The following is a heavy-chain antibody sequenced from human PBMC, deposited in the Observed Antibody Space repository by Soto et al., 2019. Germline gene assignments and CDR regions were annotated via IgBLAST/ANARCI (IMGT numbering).Heavy chain of an antibody. CDR2: INPNSGGT. CDR3: AREVVVAATVAFDI. CDR1: GYTFTGYY. V-gene: IGHV1-2*04. D-gene: IGHD2-15*01. J-gene: IGHJ3*02. Sequence: ASVKVSCQASGYTFTGYYMHWVRQAPGQGLEWMGWINPNSGGTNYAQKFQGWVTMTRDTSISTAYMELSRLRSDDTAVYYCAREVVVAATVAFDIWGQGTMVTVAS.